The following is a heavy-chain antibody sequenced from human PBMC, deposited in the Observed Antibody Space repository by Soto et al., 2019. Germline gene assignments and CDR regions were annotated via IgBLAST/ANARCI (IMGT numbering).Heavy chain of an antibody. D-gene: IGHD3-10*01. CDR2: ISGYNGQT. V-gene: IGHV1-18*04. CDR3: ARDNRKELWVEGLNAMDV. CDR1: AYTFTTYG. J-gene: IGHJ6*02. Sequence: QVQLVQSGPEVKKPGASVKVSCKASAYTFTTYGISWVRQAPGQGREWMGWISGYNGQTNYPQKFRGRVTLTTDTSTSTAYMELRSLRSDDTAMYYCARDNRKELWVEGLNAMDVWGQGTTVTVSS.